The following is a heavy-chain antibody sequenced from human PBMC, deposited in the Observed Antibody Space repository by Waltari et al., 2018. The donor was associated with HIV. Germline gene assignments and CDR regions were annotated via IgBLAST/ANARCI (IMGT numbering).Heavy chain of an antibody. CDR2: IKQDGSEK. D-gene: IGHD3-3*01. J-gene: IGHJ4*02. CDR3: ARDGGRRGPFGY. V-gene: IGHV3-7*01. CDR1: GFTFSNYW. Sequence: EVQLVESGGGLVQPGGSLRLSCAASGFTFSNYWMSWVRQAPGKGLDWVAKIKQDGSEKYYVDSVKGRFTISRDNDKNSVDLQMNSLRAEDTAVYYCARDGGRRGPFGYWGQGTLVTVSS.